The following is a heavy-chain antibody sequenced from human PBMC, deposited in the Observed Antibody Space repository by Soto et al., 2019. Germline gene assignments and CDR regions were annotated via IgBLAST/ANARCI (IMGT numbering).Heavy chain of an antibody. Sequence: GGSLRLSCAASGFTFISYAMSWVRQAPWKGLEWVSAISGSGGTTYYADSVKGRFTISRDNSKNTLYLQMNSLRAEDTAVYYCAYFSRSPYHASTGYYWGQGTWVNV. D-gene: IGHD3-22*01. CDR1: GFTFISYA. CDR3: AYFSRSPYHASTGYY. J-gene: IGHJ4*02. V-gene: IGHV3-23*01. CDR2: ISGSGGTT.